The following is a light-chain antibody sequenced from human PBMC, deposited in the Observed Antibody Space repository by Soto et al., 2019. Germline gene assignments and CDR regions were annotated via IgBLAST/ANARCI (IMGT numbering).Light chain of an antibody. CDR1: SSDVGGYNY. CDR3: SSYTSSPYV. V-gene: IGLV2-14*01. J-gene: IGLJ1*01. Sequence: HSVLPKPASVSGFPGQSITISCTGTSSDVGGYNYVSWYQQHPGKAPKLMIYDVSNRPSGVSNRFSGSKSGNTASLTISGLQAEDEADYYCSSYTSSPYVFGTGTKVTVL. CDR2: DVS.